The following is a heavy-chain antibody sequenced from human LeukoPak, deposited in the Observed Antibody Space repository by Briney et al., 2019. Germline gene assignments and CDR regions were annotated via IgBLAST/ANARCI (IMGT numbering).Heavy chain of an antibody. Sequence: SETLSLTCTVPGGSISSYYWSWIRQPPGKGLEWIGYIYYSGSTNYNPSLKSRVTISVDTSKNHFSLKVSSVTAADTAVYYCARHGASYPYSYWGQGTLVTVSS. CDR3: ARHGASYPYSY. V-gene: IGHV4-59*08. J-gene: IGHJ4*02. CDR1: GGSISSYY. CDR2: IYYSGST. D-gene: IGHD1-26*01.